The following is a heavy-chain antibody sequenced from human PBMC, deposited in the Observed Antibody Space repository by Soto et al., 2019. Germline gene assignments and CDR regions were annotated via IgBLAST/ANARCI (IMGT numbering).Heavy chain of an antibody. CDR3: AKDFVGVVPDAFDI. V-gene: IGHV3-23*01. Sequence: PGGSLRLSCAASGFTFSSYVMSWVRQAPGKGLEWVSYIGGSGDSTYYADSVKGRFTISRDNSKNTLYLQMNSLRAEDTAVYYCAKDFVGVVPDAFDIWGQGTMVTVSS. CDR1: GFTFSSYV. CDR2: IGGSGDST. D-gene: IGHD3-3*01. J-gene: IGHJ3*02.